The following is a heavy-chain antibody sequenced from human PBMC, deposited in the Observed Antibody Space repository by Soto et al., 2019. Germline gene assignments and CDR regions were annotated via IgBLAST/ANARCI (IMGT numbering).Heavy chain of an antibody. D-gene: IGHD6-19*01. J-gene: IGHJ4*02. CDR2: IYYSGST. Sequence: QVQLQESGPGLVKPSETLSLTCTVSGGSVSSGRFYWSWIRQPPGKGLEWIGYIYYSGSTKYNPSPRSGVTISVDTSKNQFSVKLTSVTAADTAVYYCARSGSGSGWLGGQGTLVTVSS. V-gene: IGHV4-61*01. CDR3: ARSGSGSGWL. CDR1: GGSVSSGRFY.